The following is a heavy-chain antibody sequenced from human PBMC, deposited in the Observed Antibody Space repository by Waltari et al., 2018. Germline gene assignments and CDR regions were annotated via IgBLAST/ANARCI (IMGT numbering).Heavy chain of an antibody. CDR2: IQPDGGDK. CDR3: AKDLKGAWTIDY. Sequence: QVHLVESGGGVVKPGGSRRVSGAASGFRFSADAMYWVRQAPGKGLEWVAHIQPDGGDKFYGDSVKGRFSISRDDSRNTLFLQMNSLRDEDTAVYYCAKDLKGAWTIDYWGQGTLVTVSS. CDR1: GFRFSADA. D-gene: IGHD1-26*01. J-gene: IGHJ4*02. V-gene: IGHV3-30*02.